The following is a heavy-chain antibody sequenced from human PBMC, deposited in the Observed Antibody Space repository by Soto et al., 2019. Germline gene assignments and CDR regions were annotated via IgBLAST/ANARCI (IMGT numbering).Heavy chain of an antibody. CDR2: IYYSGST. J-gene: IGHJ5*02. CDR1: GGSISSYY. CDR3: ARDHGYSYGLYWFDP. V-gene: IGHV4-59*01. Sequence: PSETLSLTCTVSGGSISSYYWSWIRQPPGKGLEWIGYIYYSGSTNYNPSLKSRVTISVDTSKNHFSLKRSSVTAADTAVYYCARDHGYSYGLYWFDPWGQGTLVTVSS. D-gene: IGHD5-18*01.